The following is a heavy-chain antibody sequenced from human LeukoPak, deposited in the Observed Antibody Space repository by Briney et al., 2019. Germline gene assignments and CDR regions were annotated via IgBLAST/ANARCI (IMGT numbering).Heavy chain of an antibody. CDR2: MSPNSGNT. Sequence: ASVKVSCKASGYTFSNYDINWVRQAPGQGLEWMGWMSPNSGNTGSAQKFQGRVTMARDTSISTAYMELSNLRSEDTAVYYCARLPLTRAFDIYGQGTMVTVSS. V-gene: IGHV1-8*02. CDR1: GYTFSNYD. CDR3: ARLPLTRAFDI. D-gene: IGHD1-26*01. J-gene: IGHJ3*02.